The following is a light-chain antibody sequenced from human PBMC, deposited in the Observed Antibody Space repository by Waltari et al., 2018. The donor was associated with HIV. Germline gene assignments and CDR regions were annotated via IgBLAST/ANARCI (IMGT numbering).Light chain of an antibody. J-gene: IGLJ1*01. CDR1: SSDVVRYNL. CDR3: CSYAGSSTPFV. V-gene: IGLV2-23*02. CDR2: EVS. Sequence: QSALTQPASVSGSPGQSLTISCTGTSSDVVRYNLVSWYQQYPGKVPKLMIYEVSKRPSGVSNRFSGSKSGNTASLTISGLQAEDEADYYCCSYAGSSTPFVFGTATKVTVL.